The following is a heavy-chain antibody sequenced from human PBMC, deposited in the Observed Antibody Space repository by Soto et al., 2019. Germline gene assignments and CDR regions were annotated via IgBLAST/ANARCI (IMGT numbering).Heavy chain of an antibody. CDR3: VRDGTKTLRDWFDP. D-gene: IGHD1-1*01. Sequence: SETLSLTCTVSGASISGFYWSWIRKSAGKGLEWIGRIYATGTTDYNPSLKSRVMMSVVTSKKQFSLKLRSVTAADTAVYYCVRDGTKTLRDWFDPWGQGISVTVSS. CDR1: GASISGFY. J-gene: IGHJ5*02. CDR2: IYATGTT. V-gene: IGHV4-4*07.